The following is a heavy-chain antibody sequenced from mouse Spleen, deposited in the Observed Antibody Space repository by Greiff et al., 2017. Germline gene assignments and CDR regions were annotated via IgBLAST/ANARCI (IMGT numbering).Heavy chain of an antibody. J-gene: IGHJ3*01. CDR2: INPGSGGT. CDR1: GYAFTNYL. V-gene: IGHV1-54*01. D-gene: IGHD1-1*01. Sequence: QVQLQQSGAELVRPGTSVKVSCKASGYAFTNYLIEWIKQRPGQGLEWIGVINPGSGGTNYNEKFKGKATLTADKSSSTAYMQLSSLTSDDSAVYFCARDYYGSSHESYWGQGTLVTVSA. CDR3: ARDYYGSSHESY.